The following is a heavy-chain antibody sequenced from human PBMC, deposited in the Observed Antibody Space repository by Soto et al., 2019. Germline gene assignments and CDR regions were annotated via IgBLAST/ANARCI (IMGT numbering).Heavy chain of an antibody. D-gene: IGHD1-26*01. CDR1: GFTFSSYG. V-gene: IGHV3-30*18. Sequence: QVQLVQSGGGVGQHGRSLRLSCAGSGFTFSSYGIHWVRQAPGKGLEWVALISYDGGNEKYTESVKDRFTISRDDSHNVAYLQMSSLRTEDTAMYYCAKDRYSGTYPTDFDYWGQGSLDTVSS. J-gene: IGHJ4*02. CDR2: ISYDGGNE. CDR3: AKDRYSGTYPTDFDY.